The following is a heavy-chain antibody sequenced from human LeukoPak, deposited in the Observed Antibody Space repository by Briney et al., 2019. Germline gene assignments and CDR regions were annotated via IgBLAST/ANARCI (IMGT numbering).Heavy chain of an antibody. J-gene: IGHJ4*02. Sequence: SETLSLTCTVSGGSISNYYWSWIRQPPGKGLEWIGYIYYTGSTNYNPSLKSRATISVDTSKNQFSLKLSSVTAADTAVYYCARAPGWEYDYWGQGTLVTVSS. V-gene: IGHV4-59*01. D-gene: IGHD1-26*01. CDR3: ARAPGWEYDY. CDR1: GGSISNYY. CDR2: IYYTGST.